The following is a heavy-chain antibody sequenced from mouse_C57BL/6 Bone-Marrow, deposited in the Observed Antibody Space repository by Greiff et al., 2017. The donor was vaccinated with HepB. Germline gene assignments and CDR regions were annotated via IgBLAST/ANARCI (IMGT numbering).Heavy chain of an antibody. D-gene: IGHD2-4*01. CDR3: ATTMIRRAWFAY. Sequence: EVKLMESGGGLVKPGGSLKLSCAASGFTFSDYGMHWVRQAPEKGLEWVAYISSGSSTIYYADTVKGRFTISRDNAKNTLFLQMTSLRSEDTAMYYCATTMIRRAWFAYWGQGTRVTVSA. J-gene: IGHJ3*01. V-gene: IGHV5-17*01. CDR1: GFTFSDYG. CDR2: ISSGSSTI.